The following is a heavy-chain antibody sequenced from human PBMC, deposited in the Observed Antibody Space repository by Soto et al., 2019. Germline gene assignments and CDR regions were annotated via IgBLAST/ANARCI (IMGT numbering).Heavy chain of an antibody. CDR1: GFTFSSYA. D-gene: IGHD2-2*01. V-gene: IGHV3-64*02. Sequence: EVQLVESGEGLVQPGGSLRLSCAASGFTFSSYAMHWVRQAPGKGLEYVSAISSSGDRTYYADFVKGRFTISRDNSKNTLYLQMGSLRAEDMAVYYCARGGDVVVPAAIMYFDYWGQGTLVTVSS. J-gene: IGHJ4*02. CDR2: ISSSGDRT. CDR3: ARGGDVVVPAAIMYFDY.